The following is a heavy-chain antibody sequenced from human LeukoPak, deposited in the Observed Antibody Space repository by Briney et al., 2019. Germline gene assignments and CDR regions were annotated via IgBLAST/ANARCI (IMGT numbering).Heavy chain of an antibody. CDR2: LNPNSGDT. D-gene: IGHD3-3*01. J-gene: IGHJ4*02. V-gene: IGHV1-2*06. Sequence: ASVKVSCKASGYTFTGYYMHWVRQAPGQGLEWMGRLNPNSGDTFYASKFQGRVTMTRDTSISTAYMELSSLRSDDTAMYYCARDLVGGIWSAAFWGQGTLVTVSS. CDR3: ARDLVGGIWSAAF. CDR1: GYTFTGYY.